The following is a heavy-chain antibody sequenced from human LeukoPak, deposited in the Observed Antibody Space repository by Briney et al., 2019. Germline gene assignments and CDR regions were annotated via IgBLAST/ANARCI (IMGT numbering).Heavy chain of an antibody. D-gene: IGHD3-3*01. CDR2: IYYSGST. Sequence: ASQTLSLTCTVSGGSISSGDYYWSWIRQPPGKGLEWIGYIYYSGSTYYNPSLKSRVTISVDTSKNQFSLKLSSVTAADTAVYYCARGGFGVVIIGNHLDYWGQGTLVTVSS. CDR1: GGSISSGDYY. CDR3: ARGGFGVVIIGNHLDY. J-gene: IGHJ4*02. V-gene: IGHV4-30-4*08.